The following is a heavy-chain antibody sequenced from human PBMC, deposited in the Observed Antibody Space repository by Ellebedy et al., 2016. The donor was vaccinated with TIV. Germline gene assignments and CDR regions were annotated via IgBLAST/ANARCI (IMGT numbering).Heavy chain of an antibody. D-gene: IGHD3-22*01. CDR2: MRYDGSNK. J-gene: IGHJ4*02. V-gene: IGHV3-30*02. CDR3: AKLPYYYDSSGYSF. Sequence: PGGSLRLSCAASGFTFSDYGMHRVRQAPGKGLEWVAFMRYDGSNKYYADPVKGRFTISRDNSKNTLYLRMNSLRAEDTAVYYCAKLPYYYDSSGYSFWGQGTLVTVSS. CDR1: GFTFSDYG.